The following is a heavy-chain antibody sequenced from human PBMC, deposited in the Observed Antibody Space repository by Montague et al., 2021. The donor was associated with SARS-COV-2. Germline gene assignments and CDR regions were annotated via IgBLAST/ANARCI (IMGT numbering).Heavy chain of an antibody. CDR1: GGSISSYY. CDR3: ARVFPRWLKFDPYFDY. J-gene: IGHJ4*02. V-gene: IGHV4-59*01. CDR2: IYYSGST. Sequence: SETLSLTCTVSGGSISSYYWSWIRQPPGKGLEWIGYIYYSGSTXXXPSXXXRVTISVDTSKNQFSLKLSSVTAADTAVNYCARVFPRWLKFDPYFDYWGQGTLVTVSA. D-gene: IGHD5-24*01.